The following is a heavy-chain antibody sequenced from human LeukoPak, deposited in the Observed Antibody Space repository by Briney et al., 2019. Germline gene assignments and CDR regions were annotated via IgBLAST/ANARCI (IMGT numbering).Heavy chain of an antibody. Sequence: GGSLRLSCAASGFTFISYRMNWVRQAPGKGLEWVSYISSSSYTIYYADSVKGRFTISRDNAKNSLYLQMNSLRAEDTAVYYCAKNEGSTWPNYFDSWGQGTLVTVSS. J-gene: IGHJ4*02. D-gene: IGHD6-13*01. CDR3: AKNEGSTWPNYFDS. CDR2: ISSSSYTI. V-gene: IGHV3-48*01. CDR1: GFTFISYR.